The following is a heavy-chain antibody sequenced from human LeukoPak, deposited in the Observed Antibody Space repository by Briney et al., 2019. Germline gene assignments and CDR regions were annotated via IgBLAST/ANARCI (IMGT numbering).Heavy chain of an antibody. CDR3: ARGWSVVSFLGWFDP. CDR1: GDSVSSNSAT. J-gene: IGHJ5*02. CDR2: TYYRSKWFD. Sequence: SQTLSLTCVLSGDSVSSNSATWNWIRQSPSRGLEWLGSTYYRSKWFDDYAVSVKSRIIINPDTSKNQFSLHLNSVTPEDTAVYYCARGWSVVSFLGWFDPWGQGTLVTVSS. V-gene: IGHV6-1*01. D-gene: IGHD4-23*01.